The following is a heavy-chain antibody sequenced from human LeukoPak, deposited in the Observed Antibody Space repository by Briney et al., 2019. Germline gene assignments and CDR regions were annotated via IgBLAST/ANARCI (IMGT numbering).Heavy chain of an antibody. CDR3: ARDNDGQTRADDPFDI. Sequence: GASVKVSCKASGYTFTSYGISWVRQAPGQGLEWMGWMNPKTGNTGYAQKFQARITISRDISISTAYVELSSLTSDDTAVYYCARDNDGQTRADDPFDIWGQGTLVTVSS. CDR2: MNPKTGNT. J-gene: IGHJ3*02. D-gene: IGHD5-24*01. V-gene: IGHV1-8*03. CDR1: GYTFTSYG.